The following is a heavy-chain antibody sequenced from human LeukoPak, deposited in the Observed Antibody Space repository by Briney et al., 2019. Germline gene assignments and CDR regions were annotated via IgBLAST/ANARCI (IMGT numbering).Heavy chain of an antibody. CDR2: ISSGSTYV. Sequence: GGSLRLSCAASGFTFSTYSMNWVRQAPGKGLEGVSSISSGSTYVYYVDSVEGLFTISRNNAKNSLYLQMKSLRAEDTAVYYCXXDPGGATTEFDYWGQGTLVTVSS. CDR1: GFTFSTYS. J-gene: IGHJ4*02. V-gene: IGHV3-21*01. CDR3: XXDPGGATTEFDY. D-gene: IGHD1-26*01.